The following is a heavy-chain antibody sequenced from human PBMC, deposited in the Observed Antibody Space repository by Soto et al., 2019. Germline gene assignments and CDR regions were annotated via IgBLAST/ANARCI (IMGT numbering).Heavy chain of an antibody. J-gene: IGHJ4*02. V-gene: IGHV1-69*01. CDR1: GGIFSNFA. CDR2: IIPTLGTP. D-gene: IGHD6-19*01. Sequence: QVQLVQSGAEVKKPGSSVKVSCKASGGIFSNFAFNWMRQAPGQGLEWMGGIIPTLGTPHYAQKFLGRVTITADESTRTVYMEMSSLEVEDTAVYYCARVGLGAFDYWGQGTLVIVSS. CDR3: ARVGLGAFDY.